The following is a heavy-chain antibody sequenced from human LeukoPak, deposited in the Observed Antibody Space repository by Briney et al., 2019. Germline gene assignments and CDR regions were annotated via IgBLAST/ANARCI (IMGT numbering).Heavy chain of an antibody. CDR3: ARGVEVYYYDSSGYI. J-gene: IGHJ3*02. V-gene: IGHV3-21*01. CDR2: ISSSSSYI. CDR1: GFTFSSYS. D-gene: IGHD3-22*01. Sequence: GGSLRLSCAASGFTFSSYSMNWVRQAPGKGLEWVSSISSSSSYIYYADSVKGRFTISRDNAKNTLYLQMNSLRAEDTAVYYCARGVEVYYYDSSGYIWGQGTMVTVSS.